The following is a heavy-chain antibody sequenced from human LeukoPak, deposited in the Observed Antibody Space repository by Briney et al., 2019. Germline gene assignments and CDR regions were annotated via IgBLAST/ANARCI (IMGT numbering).Heavy chain of an antibody. CDR1: GYTFTNYY. CDR2: VYPGDSDT. V-gene: IGHV5-51*01. CDR3: ARVIADNWFDP. D-gene: IGHD3-10*01. J-gene: IGHJ5*02. Sequence: GESLKISCKCSGYTFTNYYIAWVRQMPGKGLEWMGIVYPGDSDTRYSTSLQGQVTISADKSISTAYLQWSSLKDSDTAMYYCARVIADNWFDPWGQGTLVTVSS.